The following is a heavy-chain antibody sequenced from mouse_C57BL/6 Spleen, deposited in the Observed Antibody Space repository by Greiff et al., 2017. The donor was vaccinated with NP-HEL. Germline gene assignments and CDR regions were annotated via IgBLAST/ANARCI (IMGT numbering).Heavy chain of an antibody. CDR2: IHPNSGST. CDR3: APYSYGSSYDY. J-gene: IGHJ2*01. Sequence: VQLQQPGAELVKPGASVKLSCKASGYTFTSYWMHWVKQRPGQGLEWIGMIHPNSGSTNYNEKFKSKATLTVDKSSSPAYMQLSSLTSEDSAVSYCAPYSYGSSYDYWGQGTTLTVSS. D-gene: IGHD1-1*01. CDR1: GYTFTSYW. V-gene: IGHV1-64*01.